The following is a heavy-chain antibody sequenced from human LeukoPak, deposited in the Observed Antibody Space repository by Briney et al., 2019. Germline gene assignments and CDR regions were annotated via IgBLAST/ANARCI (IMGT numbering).Heavy chain of an antibody. CDR1: GFTFSSYW. CDR2: IKQDGSEK. CDR3: ARSRGYSGPNWFDP. J-gene: IGHJ5*02. Sequence: GGSLRLSCAASGFTFSSYWMSWVRQAPGKGLEWVANIKQDGSEKYYADSVKGRFTISRDNAKNSLYLQVNSLRGEDTAVYYCARSRGYSGPNWFDPWGQGTLVTVSS. V-gene: IGHV3-7*01. D-gene: IGHD5-12*01.